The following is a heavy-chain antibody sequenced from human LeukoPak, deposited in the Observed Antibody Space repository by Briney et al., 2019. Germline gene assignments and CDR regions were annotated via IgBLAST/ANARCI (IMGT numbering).Heavy chain of an antibody. D-gene: IGHD3-10*01. CDR1: GFTVSSNY. CDR2: IYSGGST. CDR3: ARYYGSGNYYTYYFDY. J-gene: IGHJ4*02. V-gene: IGHV3-53*01. Sequence: GGSLRLSCAASGFTVSSNYMSWVRQAPGKGLEWVSVIYSGGSTYSADSVKGRFTISRDNSKNTLYLQMNSLRAKDTAVYYCARYYGSGNYYTYYFDYWGQGTLVTVSS.